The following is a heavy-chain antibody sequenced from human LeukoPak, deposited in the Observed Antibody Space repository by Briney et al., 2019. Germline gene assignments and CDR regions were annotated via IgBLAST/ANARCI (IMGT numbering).Heavy chain of an antibody. CDR3: ARLATPAENGMDV. D-gene: IGHD1-26*01. Sequence: GESLKISCKGSGYSFSTSWIGWVRQMPGKGLEWMGIIYPGDSDTTYSPSFQGQVTISADKSISTAYLQWSSLKASDTAMYYCARLATPAENGMDVWGQGTTVTVSS. V-gene: IGHV5-51*01. CDR2: IYPGDSDT. CDR1: GYSFSTSW. J-gene: IGHJ6*02.